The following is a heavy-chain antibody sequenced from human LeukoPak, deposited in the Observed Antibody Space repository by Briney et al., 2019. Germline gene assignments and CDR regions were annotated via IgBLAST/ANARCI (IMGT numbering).Heavy chain of an antibody. CDR1: GGSISSYY. Sequence: SETLSLTCTVSGGSISSYYWSWIRQPPGKGLEWIGYIYYSGSTNYNPSLKSRVTISVDTSKNQFSLKLSSVTAADTAVYYCARTPNYGDYAWFYDYWGQGTLVTVSS. J-gene: IGHJ4*02. V-gene: IGHV4-59*01. CDR2: IYYSGST. D-gene: IGHD4-17*01. CDR3: ARTPNYGDYAWFYDY.